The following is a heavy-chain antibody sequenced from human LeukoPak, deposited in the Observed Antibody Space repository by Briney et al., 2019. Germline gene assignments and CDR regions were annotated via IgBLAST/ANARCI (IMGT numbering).Heavy chain of an antibody. Sequence: SETLSLTCTVSGGSISSGGYYWSWIRQHPGKGLEWIGYIYYSGSTYSNPSLKSRVTISVDRSKNQFSLKLSSVTAADTAVYYCASLRDYYYYFGMDVWGQGTTVTVSS. CDR3: ASLRDYYYYFGMDV. V-gene: IGHV4-31*03. J-gene: IGHJ6*02. CDR1: GGSISSGGYY. CDR2: IYYSGST.